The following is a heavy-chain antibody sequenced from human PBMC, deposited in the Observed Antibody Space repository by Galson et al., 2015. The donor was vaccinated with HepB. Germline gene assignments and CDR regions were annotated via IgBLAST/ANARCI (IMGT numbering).Heavy chain of an antibody. J-gene: IGHJ4*02. Sequence: SVKVSCKASGYTFNSYGISWVRQAPGQGLEWMGWISAYNGNADYAQKLQGRVTMTTDTSTSTGYMELRSLRSDDTAVYYCARVGAYCTSTSCQDYWGQGTLVTVSS. CDR1: GYTFNSYG. CDR2: ISAYNGNA. D-gene: IGHD2-2*01. CDR3: ARVGAYCTSTSCQDY. V-gene: IGHV1-18*01.